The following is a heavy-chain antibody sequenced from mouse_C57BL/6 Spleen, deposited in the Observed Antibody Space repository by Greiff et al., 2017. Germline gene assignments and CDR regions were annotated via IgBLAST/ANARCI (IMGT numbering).Heavy chain of an antibody. CDR3: ERWDSNFDWYFDV. CDR2: IDPNSGGT. Sequence: VQLQQPGAELVKPGASVKLSCKASGYTFTSYWMHWVKQRPGRGLEWIGRIDPNSGGTKYNEKFKSKATLTVDKPSSTAYMQLSSLTSEDSAVFYCERWDSNFDWYFDVWGTGTTVTVSS. V-gene: IGHV1-72*01. CDR1: GYTFTSYW. J-gene: IGHJ1*03. D-gene: IGHD2-5*01.